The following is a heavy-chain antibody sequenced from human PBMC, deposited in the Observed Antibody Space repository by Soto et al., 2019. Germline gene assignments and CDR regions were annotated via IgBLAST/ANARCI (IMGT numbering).Heavy chain of an antibody. Sequence: EVQLVESGGGLVKPGGSLRLTCAASGFTFSSYSMNWVRQAPGKGLEWVSSISSSSSHIYYADSVRDRFTISRDNAKNSLYLQMNSLRAEDTAVYYCARIDSDYCSSVICYPLDYWGQGTLVTVSS. CDR1: GFTFSSYS. V-gene: IGHV3-21*01. D-gene: IGHD2-2*01. J-gene: IGHJ4*02. CDR3: ARIDSDYCSSVICYPLDY. CDR2: ISSSSSHI.